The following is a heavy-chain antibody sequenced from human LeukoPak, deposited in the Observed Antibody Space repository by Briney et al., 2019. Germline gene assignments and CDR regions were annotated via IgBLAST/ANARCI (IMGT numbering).Heavy chain of an antibody. Sequence: GGSLRLSCAASGFTFSSYAMHWVRQAPGKGLEWVAVISYYGSNKYYADSVKGRFTISRDNSKNTLYLQMNSLRAEDTAVYYCARDRGVGIAAAGTIARNWFDPWGQGTLVTVSS. V-gene: IGHV3-30-3*01. CDR3: ARDRGVGIAAAGTIARNWFDP. CDR1: GFTFSSYA. CDR2: ISYYGSNK. J-gene: IGHJ5*02. D-gene: IGHD6-13*01.